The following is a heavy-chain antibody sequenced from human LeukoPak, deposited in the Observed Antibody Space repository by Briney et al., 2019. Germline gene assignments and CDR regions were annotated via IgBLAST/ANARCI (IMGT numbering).Heavy chain of an antibody. CDR2: IKSKTDGGTT. D-gene: IGHD2-2*01. J-gene: IGHJ4*02. Sequence: PGGSLRLSCAASGFTFSNAWMSWVRQAPGKGLEWVGRIKSKTDGGTTDYATPAKGRLTISREDSKTTLYLQINSLKTEDTAVYYCTTRGGCSTGCYNWGQGTLVTVSS. CDR3: TTRGGCSTGCYN. V-gene: IGHV3-15*01. CDR1: GFTFSNAW.